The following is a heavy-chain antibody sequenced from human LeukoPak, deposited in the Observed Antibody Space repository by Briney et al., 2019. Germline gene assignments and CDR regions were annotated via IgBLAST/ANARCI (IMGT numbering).Heavy chain of an antibody. Sequence: LSGGSLRLSCAASGFTFSSYAMSWVRQAPGKGLEWVSAIGGSGGSTYYADSVKGRFTISRDNSKNTLYLQMNSLRAEDTAVYYCAKVARTFYAFDIWGQGTMVTVSS. CDR1: GFTFSSYA. CDR3: AKVARTFYAFDI. D-gene: IGHD3-16*01. V-gene: IGHV3-23*01. J-gene: IGHJ3*02. CDR2: IGGSGGST.